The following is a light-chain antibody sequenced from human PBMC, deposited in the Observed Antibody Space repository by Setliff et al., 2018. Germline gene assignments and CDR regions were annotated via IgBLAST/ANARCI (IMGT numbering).Light chain of an antibody. CDR2: EVS. Sequence: SVLTQPPSASGSPGQSVTISCTGTSSGVGGYNYVSWYQQHPGKAPKLMIYEVSKRPSGVPDRFSGSKSGNTASLTVSGLQAEDEADYYCSSYAGSNNPYVFGTGTKVTVL. V-gene: IGLV2-8*01. CDR1: SSGVGGYNY. CDR3: SSYAGSNNPYV. J-gene: IGLJ1*01.